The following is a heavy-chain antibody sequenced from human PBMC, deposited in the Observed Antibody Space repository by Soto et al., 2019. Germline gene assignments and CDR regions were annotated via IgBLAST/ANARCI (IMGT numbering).Heavy chain of an antibody. Sequence: EVQLLDSGGGLVQPGGSLRLSCAASGFTFSNYAMSWVRQAPGKGLEWVSSMSGGGGGTYYADSVKGRFTISRDSSKNTLSQQTNSLRAEDMAVYYSEKSVSSGSYFIRCEAFESWGQGTMVTVSS. CDR2: MSGGGGGT. CDR3: EKSVSSGSYFIRCEAFES. V-gene: IGHV3-23*01. D-gene: IGHD3-10*01. J-gene: IGHJ3*01. CDR1: GFTFSNYA.